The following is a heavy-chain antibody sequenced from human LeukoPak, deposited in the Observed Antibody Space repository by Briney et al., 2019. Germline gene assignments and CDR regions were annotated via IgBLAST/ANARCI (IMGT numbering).Heavy chain of an antibody. CDR1: GFSFTNFW. V-gene: IGHV5-51*01. D-gene: IGHD5-18*01. CDR3: ARHRVDTAAWAFDY. CDR2: IYPDDSDT. J-gene: IGHJ4*02. Sequence: GESLQISCEGSGFSFTNFWIGWVRQMPGKGLELLGIIYPDDSDTIYSPSFQGQVTISADKSVNTAYLQWSSLSASDTAMYYCARHRVDTAAWAFDYWGQGTLVTVSS.